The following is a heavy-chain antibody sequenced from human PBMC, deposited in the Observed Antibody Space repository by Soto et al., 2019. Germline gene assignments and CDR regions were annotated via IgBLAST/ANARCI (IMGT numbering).Heavy chain of an antibody. CDR3: ARSDGRY. V-gene: IGHV4-39*07. CDR1: GGSISSSSYY. J-gene: IGHJ4*02. CDR2: IYYSGST. Sequence: SETLSLTCTVSGGSISSSSYYWGWIRQPPGKGLEWIGGIYYSGSTYYNPSLKSRVTISVDTSKNQFSLKLSSVTAADTAVYYCARSDGRYWGQGTLVTVSS.